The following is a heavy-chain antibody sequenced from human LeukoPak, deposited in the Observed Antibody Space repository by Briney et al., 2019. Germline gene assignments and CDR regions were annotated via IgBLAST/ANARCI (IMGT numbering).Heavy chain of an antibody. J-gene: IGHJ4*02. CDR2: IYWDDDG. D-gene: IGHD5-12*01. CDR3: VHWDSAYDFDY. Sequence: TLSLTCTVSGVSISSGDYYWSWIRQPPGKALEWLALIYWDDDGRYSPSLKSRITITKDTSKNQVVLTMTNMDPVDTATYYCVHWDSAYDFDYWGQGTLVTVSS. CDR1: GVSISSGDYY. V-gene: IGHV2-5*08.